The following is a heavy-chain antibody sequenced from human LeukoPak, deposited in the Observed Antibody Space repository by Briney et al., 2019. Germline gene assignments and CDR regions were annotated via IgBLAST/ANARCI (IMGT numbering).Heavy chain of an antibody. D-gene: IGHD4-11*01. J-gene: IGHJ4*02. Sequence: SVKVSCKASGGTFSSYAISWVRQAPGQGLEWIGGIIPIFGTANYAQKFQGRVTITTDESTSTAYTELSSLGSEDTAVYYCARDNYSNSAYYFDYWGQGTLVTVSS. V-gene: IGHV1-69*05. CDR2: IIPIFGTA. CDR1: GGTFSSYA. CDR3: ARDNYSNSAYYFDY.